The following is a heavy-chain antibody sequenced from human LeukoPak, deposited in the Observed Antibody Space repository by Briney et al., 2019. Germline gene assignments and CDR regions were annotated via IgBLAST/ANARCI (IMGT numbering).Heavy chain of an antibody. Sequence: SETLSLTCTVSGGSISSSSYFWNWIRQPPGKGLEWIGEINHGGGTRYNPSLKSRATISVDTSKNQFSLKLSSVTAADTAVYYCARGRGETMIVVVVMYYFDYWGQGTLVTVSS. CDR2: INHGGGT. V-gene: IGHV4-39*07. CDR1: GGSISSSSYF. D-gene: IGHD3-22*01. J-gene: IGHJ4*02. CDR3: ARGRGETMIVVVVMYYFDY.